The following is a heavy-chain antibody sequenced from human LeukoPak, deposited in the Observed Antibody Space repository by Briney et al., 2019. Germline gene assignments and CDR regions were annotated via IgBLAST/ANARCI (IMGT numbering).Heavy chain of an antibody. D-gene: IGHD3-9*01. J-gene: IGHJ6*03. CDR2: IYHSGST. V-gene: IGHV4-38-2*01. Sequence: PSETLSLTCAVSGYSISSGYYWGWIRQPPGKGLEWIGSIYHSGSTYYNPSLKSRVTISVDTSKNQFSLKLSSVTAADTAVYYCASQVLRYFDWLFALGYYYYMDVWGKGTTVTVSS. CDR1: GYSISSGYY. CDR3: ASQVLRYFDWLFALGYYYYMDV.